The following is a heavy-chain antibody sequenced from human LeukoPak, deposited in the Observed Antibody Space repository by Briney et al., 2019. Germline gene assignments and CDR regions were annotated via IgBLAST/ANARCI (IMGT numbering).Heavy chain of an antibody. J-gene: IGHJ4*02. Sequence: ASVKVSCKASGYTFTSYYMHWVRQAPGQGLEWMGIINPSGGSTSYAQKFQGRVTMTRDTSTSTVYMELSSLTSEDTAVYYCARVPASYYDFWSGYYTGYFDYWGQGTLVTVSS. CDR2: INPSGGST. CDR3: ARVPASYYDFWSGYYTGYFDY. D-gene: IGHD3-3*01. V-gene: IGHV1-46*01. CDR1: GYTFTSYY.